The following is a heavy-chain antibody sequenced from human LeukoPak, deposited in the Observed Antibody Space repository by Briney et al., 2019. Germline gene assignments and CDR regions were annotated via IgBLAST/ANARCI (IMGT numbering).Heavy chain of an antibody. Sequence: ASVKVSCKASGYTFTSYGISWVRQAPGQGLEWMGWISAYNGNTNYAQKLQGRVTMTTDTSTSTAYRELRSVRSDDTAVYYCARMDRSYDILTGYESFDYWGQGTLVTVFS. V-gene: IGHV1-18*01. CDR1: GYTFTSYG. CDR3: ARMDRSYDILTGYESFDY. J-gene: IGHJ4*02. CDR2: ISAYNGNT. D-gene: IGHD3-9*01.